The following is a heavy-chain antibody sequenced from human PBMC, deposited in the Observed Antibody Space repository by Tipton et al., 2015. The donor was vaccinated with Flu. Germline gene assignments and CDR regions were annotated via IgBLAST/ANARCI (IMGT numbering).Heavy chain of an antibody. CDR3: PRVALDPSWTEVLGWLDS. J-gene: IGHJ5*01. D-gene: IGHD3/OR15-3a*01. V-gene: IGHV4-4*07. CDR2: IFTSGST. Sequence: TLSLTCTISGGSITYSYWSWIRQPAGQGLEWIGRIFTSGSTIYNPSLRGRVTLSMDVSKRQFSLKLTSVTAADTAIYYCPRVALDPSWTEVLGWLDSWGQGTLVTVSS. CDR1: GGSITYSY.